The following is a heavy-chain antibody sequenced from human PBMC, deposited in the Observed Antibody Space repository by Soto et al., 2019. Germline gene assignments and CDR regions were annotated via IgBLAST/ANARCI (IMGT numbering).Heavy chain of an antibody. Sequence: QLQLQESGPGLVKPSETLSLTCTVSGGSISSSSYYWGWIRQPPGKGLEWIGSIYYSGSTYYNPSLKSRVPISVDTSKNQFSLKLSSVTAADTAVYYCARRLSHPGWYYFDYWGQGTLVTVSS. V-gene: IGHV4-39*01. CDR3: ARRLSHPGWYYFDY. CDR1: GGSISSSSYY. CDR2: IYYSGST. J-gene: IGHJ4*02. D-gene: IGHD2-15*01.